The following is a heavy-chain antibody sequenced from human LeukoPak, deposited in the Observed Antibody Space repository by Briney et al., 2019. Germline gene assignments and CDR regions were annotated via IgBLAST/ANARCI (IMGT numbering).Heavy chain of an antibody. CDR3: ARRGSMTGPPPL. V-gene: IGHV4-38-2*02. Sequence: SETLSLTCTVSGYSISSGYYWGWIRQPPGKGLEWIGSIYHSGSTYYNPSLKSRVTISVDTSKNQFTLKLSSVTAADTAVYYCARRGSMTGPPPLWGQGTLVTVSS. CDR2: IYHSGST. CDR1: GYSISSGYY. J-gene: IGHJ4*02.